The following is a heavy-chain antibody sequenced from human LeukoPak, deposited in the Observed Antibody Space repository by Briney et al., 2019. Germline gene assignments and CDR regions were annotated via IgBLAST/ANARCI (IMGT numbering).Heavy chain of an antibody. V-gene: IGHV3-21*01. CDR1: GFTFSSYD. D-gene: IGHD6-19*01. J-gene: IGHJ4*02. CDR2: ISSSSNYI. CDR3: ARGALGAWGW. Sequence: YPGGSLRLSCAVFGFTFSSYDRNWVRQAPGKGLEWVSSISSSSNYIHYADSVKGRFTISRDNAKNSLYLQMNSLRAEDTAVYFCARGALGAWGWWGQGTLVTVSA.